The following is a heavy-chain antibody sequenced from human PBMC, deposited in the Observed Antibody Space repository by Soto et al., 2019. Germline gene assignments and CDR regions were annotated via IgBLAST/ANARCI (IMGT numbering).Heavy chain of an antibody. V-gene: IGHV4-31*03. J-gene: IGHJ6*02. CDR1: GGSISSGGYY. Sequence: SETLSLTCTVSGGSISSGGYYWSWIRQHPGKGLEWIGYIYYSGSTYYNPSLKSRVTISVDTSKNQFSLKLSSVTAADTAVYYCARDLIGDRYYYYGMDVWGQGTTVTVSS. D-gene: IGHD2-21*01. CDR3: ARDLIGDRYYYYGMDV. CDR2: IYYSGST.